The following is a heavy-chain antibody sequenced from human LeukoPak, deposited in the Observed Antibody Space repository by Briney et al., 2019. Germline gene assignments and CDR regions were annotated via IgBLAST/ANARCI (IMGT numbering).Heavy chain of an antibody. CDR3: AKRGGSFIGYFDY. J-gene: IGHJ4*02. CDR1: GFTFSNHG. CDR2: IWYDGSKK. D-gene: IGHD1-26*01. Sequence: PGGSLRLSCAASGFTFSNHGFHWVRQAPGKGLEWVAVIWYDGSKKFYADSVKGRFTISRDDSKNTLYLQMNSLRAEDTAVYYCAKRGGSFIGYFDYWGQGTLVTVSS. V-gene: IGHV3-30*02.